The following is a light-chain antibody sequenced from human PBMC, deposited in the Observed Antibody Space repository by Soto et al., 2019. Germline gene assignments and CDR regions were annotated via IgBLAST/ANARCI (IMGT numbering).Light chain of an antibody. V-gene: IGKV4-1*01. CDR3: QQYYTTPPA. Sequence: DIVMTQSPDSLAVSLGERATINCKSSRNVLYRSNNKNYLAWYQQKPGQPPKLLIYWASTRESGVPDRFTGSGSGTDFTLTIDSLQADDVAVYYCQQYYTTPPALGQGTKLEIK. CDR1: RNVLYRSNNKNY. J-gene: IGKJ2*01. CDR2: WAS.